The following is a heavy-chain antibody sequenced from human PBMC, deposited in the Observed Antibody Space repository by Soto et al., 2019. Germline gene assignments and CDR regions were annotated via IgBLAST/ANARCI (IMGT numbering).Heavy chain of an antibody. CDR2: IYYSGST. Sequence: SETLSLTCTVSGGSISSYYWSWIRQPPGKGLEWIGYIYYSGSTNYNPSLKSRVTISVDTSKNQFSLKLSSVTAADTAVYYCARGPHNYDSRGYYSYWGQGSPVIVSS. D-gene: IGHD3-22*01. CDR3: ARGPHNYDSRGYYSY. V-gene: IGHV4-59*01. J-gene: IGHJ4*02. CDR1: GGSISSYY.